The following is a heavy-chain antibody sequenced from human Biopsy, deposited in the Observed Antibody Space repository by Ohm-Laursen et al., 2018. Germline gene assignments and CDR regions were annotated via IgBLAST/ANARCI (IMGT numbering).Heavy chain of an antibody. D-gene: IGHD6-19*01. CDR1: GGPFSSYY. CDR3: ARGMRSGGWPYFDS. CDR2: IYNTGST. J-gene: IGHJ4*02. V-gene: IGHV4-59*01. Sequence: GTLSLTCTVSGGPFSSYYWNWIRQPPGKGLEWIGYIYNTGSTIYNPSIKSRVTMSVDMPKNQFSLKLSSVTAADTAIYYCARGMRSGGWPYFDSWGQGTLVTVSS.